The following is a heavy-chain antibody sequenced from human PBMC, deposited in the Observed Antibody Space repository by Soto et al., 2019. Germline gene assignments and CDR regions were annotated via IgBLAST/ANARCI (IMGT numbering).Heavy chain of an antibody. J-gene: IGHJ6*02. CDR2: IYYSGST. Sequence: SETLSLTCTVSGGSISSSSFYWSWIRQPPGKGLEYIGNIYYSGSTYYNPSLKSRVTISVDTSKNQFSLKLSSVTAADTAVYYCARAECSGGSCYVLNGMDVWGQGTTVTVSS. V-gene: IGHV4-39*07. CDR1: GGSISSSSFY. D-gene: IGHD2-15*01. CDR3: ARAECSGGSCYVLNGMDV.